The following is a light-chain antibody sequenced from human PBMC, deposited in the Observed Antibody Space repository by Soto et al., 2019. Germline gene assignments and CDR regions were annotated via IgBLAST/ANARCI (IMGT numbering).Light chain of an antibody. CDR3: QQYGGSPQVT. CDR2: GAS. V-gene: IGKV3-20*01. Sequence: EIVLTQSPGTLSLSPGERATLSCRASQSVSDNYLAWYQHKPGQAPRLLIYGASSRATGIPDRFGGSGSGTDFTLTISRLEPEDVAVYYCQQYGGSPQVTFGGGTKVEIK. J-gene: IGKJ4*01. CDR1: QSVSDNY.